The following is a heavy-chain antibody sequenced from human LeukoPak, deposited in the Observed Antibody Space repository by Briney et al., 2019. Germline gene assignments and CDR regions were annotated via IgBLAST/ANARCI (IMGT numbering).Heavy chain of an antibody. V-gene: IGHV3-30*18. CDR1: GFTFSSYG. CDR2: ISYDGSDK. D-gene: IGHD2-2*01. CDR3: AKGSTSWTIDY. J-gene: IGHJ4*02. Sequence: QTGGSLRLSCAASGFTFSSYGMHWVRQAPGKGLEWVAVISYDGSDKYYADSVKGRFTISRDTSKNTLYLQMNSLRVEDTAVYYCAKGSTSWTIDYWGQGTLVTVSS.